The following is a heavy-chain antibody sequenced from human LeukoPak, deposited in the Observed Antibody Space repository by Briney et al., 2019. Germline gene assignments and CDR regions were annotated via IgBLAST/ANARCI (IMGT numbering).Heavy chain of an antibody. CDR1: GFTFITYA. CDR2: ISYDGSNE. CDR3: ARDSLKNGYNYDYFDY. D-gene: IGHD5-24*01. J-gene: IGHJ4*02. V-gene: IGHV3-30-3*01. Sequence: GGSLRLSCTASGFTFITYAMHWVRQAPGKGLEWVAVISYDGSNEYYVDSVKGRFTISRDNSKNILYLQMNSLTAEDTAVYYCARDSLKNGYNYDYFDYWGQGTLVTVSS.